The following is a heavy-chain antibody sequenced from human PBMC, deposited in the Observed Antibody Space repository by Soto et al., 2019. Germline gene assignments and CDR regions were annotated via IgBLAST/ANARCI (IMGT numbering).Heavy chain of an antibody. CDR2: IYSDGSGP. D-gene: IGHD5-18*01. V-gene: IGHV3-74*03. CDR3: ATLNSFGSDY. CDR1: GFSFSNFW. Sequence: HPGGSLRLSCAASGFSFSNFWMHWVRQAPGKGLVWVSRIYSDGSGPMYADSVKDRFTISRDNAKSTLYLQMNSLRAEDTAVYYCATLNSFGSDYWGRGTLVTVSS. J-gene: IGHJ4*02.